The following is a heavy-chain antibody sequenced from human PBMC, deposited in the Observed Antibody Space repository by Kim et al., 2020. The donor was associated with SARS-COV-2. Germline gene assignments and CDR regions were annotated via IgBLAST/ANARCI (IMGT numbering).Heavy chain of an antibody. Sequence: GGSLRLSCAASGFTFSSYWMSWVRQAPGKGLEWVANIKQDGSEKYYVDSVKGRFTISRDNAKNSLYLQMNSLRAEDTAVYYCAREVGATNYYYGMDVWGQGTTVTVSS. CDR1: GFTFSSYW. V-gene: IGHV3-7*01. CDR2: IKQDGSEK. D-gene: IGHD1-26*01. J-gene: IGHJ6*02. CDR3: AREVGATNYYYGMDV.